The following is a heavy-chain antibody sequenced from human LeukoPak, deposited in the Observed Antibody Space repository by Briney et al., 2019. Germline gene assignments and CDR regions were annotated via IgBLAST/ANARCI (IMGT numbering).Heavy chain of an antibody. D-gene: IGHD3-10*01. CDR1: GFTFSNSW. CDR2: IKQDGSEK. V-gene: IGHV3-7*01. CDR3: ARDITMVRSPKYYFDY. J-gene: IGHJ4*02. Sequence: GGSLRLSCAASGFTFSNSWMNWVRQSPGKGLEWVANIKQDGSEKYYVDSVKGRFTISRDNSKNTLYLQMNSLRAEDTAVYYCARDITMVRSPKYYFDYWGQGTLVTVSS.